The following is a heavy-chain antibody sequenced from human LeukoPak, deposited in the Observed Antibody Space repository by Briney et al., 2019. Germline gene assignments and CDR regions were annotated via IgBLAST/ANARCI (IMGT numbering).Heavy chain of an antibody. CDR3: AKDPRAVPYNWFDP. Sequence: GGSLRLSCAASGFTFSSYAMSWVRQAPGKGLEWVSAISGSGGSTYYADSVKGRFTISRDNSKNTLYLQMNSLGAEDTAVYYCAKDPRAVPYNWFDPWGQGTLVTVSS. CDR1: GFTFSSYA. D-gene: IGHD3-10*01. CDR2: ISGSGGST. V-gene: IGHV3-23*01. J-gene: IGHJ5*02.